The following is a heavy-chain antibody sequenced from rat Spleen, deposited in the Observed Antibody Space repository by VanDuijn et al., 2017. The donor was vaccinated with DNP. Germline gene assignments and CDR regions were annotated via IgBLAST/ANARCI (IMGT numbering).Heavy chain of an antibody. D-gene: IGHD1-11*01. CDR1: GFNFNDYW. CDR3: TTRGDGNDNWFAY. J-gene: IGHJ3*01. CDR2: INKDSSII. V-gene: IGHV4-2*01. Sequence: EVKLVESGGGLVQPGRSLKLSCAASGFNFNDYWMGWVRQAPGKGLEWIGEINKDSSIINYTPSLKDKFTISRDNAQNTLYLQMSKLGSEDTAIYYCTTRGDGNDNWFAYWGQGTLVTVSS.